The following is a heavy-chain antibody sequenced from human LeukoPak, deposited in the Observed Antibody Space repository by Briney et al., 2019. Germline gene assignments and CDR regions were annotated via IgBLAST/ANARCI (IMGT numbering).Heavy chain of an antibody. J-gene: IGHJ4*02. CDR2: ISAYNGNT. D-gene: IGHD5-18*01. V-gene: IGHV1-18*01. CDR1: GYTFPTYG. Sequence: GASVKVSCKASGYTFPTYGISLVRQAPGQGLEWLGWISAYNGNTNYAQKLQGRVTMTTDTSTSEAYMELRSLKSDDTAVYYCARDGLNGYSYRLFDYWGQGTLVTVSS. CDR3: ARDGLNGYSYRLFDY.